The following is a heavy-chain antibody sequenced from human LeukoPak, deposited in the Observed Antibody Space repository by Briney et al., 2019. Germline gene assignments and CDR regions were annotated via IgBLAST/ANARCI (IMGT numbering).Heavy chain of an antibody. CDR1: GYILTECS. CDR2: FDPEDDEK. J-gene: IGHJ4*02. CDR3: AAESVAGHFDY. V-gene: IGHV1-24*01. Sequence: ASVTVSFKVSGYILTECSMHWVRQAPGKGEGWMGGFDPEDDEKTYAQKFQGRVTITEDTSTETPYMELSSLRSEDTAVYYCAAESVAGHFDYWGQGTLVTVSS. D-gene: IGHD6-19*01.